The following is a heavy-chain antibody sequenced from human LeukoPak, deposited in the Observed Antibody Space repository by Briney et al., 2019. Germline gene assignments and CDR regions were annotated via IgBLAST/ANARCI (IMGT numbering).Heavy chain of an antibody. CDR3: AREVAAAGTSRGSFDY. V-gene: IGHV1-69*05. CDR2: IIPIFGTA. Sequence: SVKVSCKASGGTFSSYAISWVRQAPGQGLEWMGRIIPIFGTANYAQKFQGRVTITTDESTSTAYMELSSLRSEDKAVYYCAREVAAAGTSRGSFDYWGQGTLVTVSS. D-gene: IGHD6-13*01. CDR1: GGTFSSYA. J-gene: IGHJ4*02.